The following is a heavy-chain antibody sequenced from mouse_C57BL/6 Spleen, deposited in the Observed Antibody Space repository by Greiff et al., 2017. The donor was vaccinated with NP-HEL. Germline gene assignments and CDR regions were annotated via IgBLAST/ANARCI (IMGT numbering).Heavy chain of an antibody. Sequence: VKVVESGPGLVQPSQSLSITCTVSGFSLTSYGVHWVRQSPGKGLEWLGVIWSGGSTDYNAAFISRLSISKDNSKSQVFFKMNSLQADDTAIYYCARRKTAQAEDYAMDYWGQGTSVTVSS. V-gene: IGHV2-2*01. CDR1: GFSLTSYG. D-gene: IGHD3-2*02. CDR3: ARRKTAQAEDYAMDY. CDR2: IWSGGST. J-gene: IGHJ4*01.